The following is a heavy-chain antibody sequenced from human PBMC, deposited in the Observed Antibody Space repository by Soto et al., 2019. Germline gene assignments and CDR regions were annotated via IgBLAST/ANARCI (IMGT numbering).Heavy chain of an antibody. Sequence: QVQLVQSGAEVKKPGSSVKVSCKASGGTFSSYAISWVRQAPGQGLEWMGGIIPIFGTANYAQKFQGRVTITADDSTSTAYMELGSLGSEYGAVYCCSRVGGVLMVASIRERSYYGMDVGGQVTTVTVS. CDR2: IIPIFGTA. D-gene: IGHD2-8*01. CDR3: SRVGGVLMVASIRERSYYGMDV. V-gene: IGHV1-69*01. CDR1: GGTFSSYA. J-gene: IGHJ6*02.